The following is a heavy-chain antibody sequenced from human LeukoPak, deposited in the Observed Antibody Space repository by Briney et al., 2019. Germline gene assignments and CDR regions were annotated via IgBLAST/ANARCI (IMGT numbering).Heavy chain of an antibody. CDR2: MNPNSGNT. J-gene: IGHJ4*02. CDR3: ARGAGNTYYYGSGSPINNY. Sequence: ASVKVSCKASGYTFTSYDINWVRQATGQGLEWMGWMNPNSGNTGYAQKFQGRVTMTRNTSISTAYMELSSLRSEDTAVYYCARGAGNTYYYGSGSPINNYWDQGTLVTVSS. V-gene: IGHV1-8*01. D-gene: IGHD3-10*01. CDR1: GYTFTSYD.